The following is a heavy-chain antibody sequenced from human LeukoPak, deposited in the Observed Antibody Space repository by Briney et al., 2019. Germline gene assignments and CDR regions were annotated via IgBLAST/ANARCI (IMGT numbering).Heavy chain of an antibody. J-gene: IGHJ3*02. Sequence: PGGSLRLSCAASGFTFSSYAMSWVHQAPGKGLEWVSAISGSGGSTYYADFVKGRFTISRDNSKNTLYLQMNSLRAEDTAVYYCASKSDGSYVGATSDAFDIWGQGTMVTVSS. V-gene: IGHV3-23*01. CDR3: ASKSDGSYVGATSDAFDI. CDR2: ISGSGGST. D-gene: IGHD1-26*01. CDR1: GFTFSSYA.